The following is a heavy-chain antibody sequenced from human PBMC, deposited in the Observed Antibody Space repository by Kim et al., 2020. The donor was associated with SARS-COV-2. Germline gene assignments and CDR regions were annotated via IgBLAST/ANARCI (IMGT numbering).Heavy chain of an antibody. J-gene: IGHJ6*03. V-gene: IGHV3-11*01. D-gene: IGHD3-16*02. Sequence: SYISSSGSTIYYADSVKGRFTISRDNAKNSLYLQMNSLRAEDTAVYYCARWRVIHHKLYYYYYMD. CDR3: ARWRVIHHKLYYYYYMD. CDR2: ISSSGSTI.